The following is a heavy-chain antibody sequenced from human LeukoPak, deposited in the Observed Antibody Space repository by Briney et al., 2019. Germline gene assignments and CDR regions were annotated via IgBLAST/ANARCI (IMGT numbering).Heavy chain of an antibody. CDR3: AREAEYSSSSDY. V-gene: IGHV3-30-3*01. CDR2: ISYDGSNK. D-gene: IGHD6-6*01. CDR1: GFTFSSYA. J-gene: IGHJ4*02. Sequence: SGRSLRLSCAASGFTFSSYAMHWVRQAPGKGLEWVAVISYDGSNKYYADSVKGRFTISRDNSKNTLYLQMNSLRAEDTAVHYCAREAEYSSSSDYWGQGTLVTVSS.